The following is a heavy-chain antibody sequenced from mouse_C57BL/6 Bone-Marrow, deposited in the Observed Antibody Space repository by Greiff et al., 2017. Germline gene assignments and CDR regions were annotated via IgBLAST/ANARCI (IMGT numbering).Heavy chain of an antibody. CDR1: GYNFHSYW. D-gene: IGHD2-4*01. J-gene: IGHJ2*01. CDR3: ARGGLRSGFGY. CDR2: IDPSDSEP. Sequence: QVQLQQPGAELVRPGSSVKLSCKASGYNFHSYWMHWVKQRPIQGLEWIGNIDPSDSEPHYNQKFKDKATLTVDKSSSTAYMQHISLTSEDSAVYYCARGGLRSGFGYWGQGTTLTVSS. V-gene: IGHV1-52*01.